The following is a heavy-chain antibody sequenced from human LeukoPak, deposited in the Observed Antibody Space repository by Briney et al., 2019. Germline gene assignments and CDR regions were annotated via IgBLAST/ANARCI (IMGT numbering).Heavy chain of an antibody. D-gene: IGHD3-22*01. V-gene: IGHV3-43*02. CDR3: AKDISDYYDSSGYYS. CDR1: GFTFDDYA. J-gene: IGHJ4*02. Sequence: TGGSLRLSCAASGFTFDDYAMHWVRQAPGKGLEWVSLISGDGGSTYYADSVEGRFTISRDNSKNSLYLQMNSLRTEDTALYYCAKDISDYYDSSGYYSWGQGTLVTVSS. CDR2: ISGDGGST.